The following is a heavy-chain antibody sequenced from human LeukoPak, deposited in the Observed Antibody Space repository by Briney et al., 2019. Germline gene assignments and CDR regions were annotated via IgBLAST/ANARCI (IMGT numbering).Heavy chain of an antibody. Sequence: TGGSLRLSCAASGFTFSSYWMHWVRQAPGKGLVWVSAISGSGGSTYYADSVKGRFTVSRDNSKNTLYLQMNSPRAEDTAVYYCAKDYSGYDISYFDYWGQGTLVTVSS. CDR1: GFTFSSYW. V-gene: IGHV3-23*01. CDR3: AKDYSGYDISYFDY. D-gene: IGHD5-12*01. J-gene: IGHJ4*02. CDR2: ISGSGGST.